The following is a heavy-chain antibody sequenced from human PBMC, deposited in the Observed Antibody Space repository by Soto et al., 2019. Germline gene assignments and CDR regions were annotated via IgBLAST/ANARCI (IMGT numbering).Heavy chain of an antibody. J-gene: IGHJ6*02. CDR2: LNGGTGQT. Sequence: QVQVVQSGAEVKKPGASVKVSCKASGYTFSTYAIHWVRQAPGQSLEWMGWLNGGTGQTRYSQRFQDRVTITRDTSASTAYMKVSSLRPEDTAVYYCARGKGMEENYYYYGMDIWGQGTTVTVSS. CDR1: GYTFSTYA. D-gene: IGHD1-1*01. V-gene: IGHV1-3*01. CDR3: ARGKGMEENYYYYGMDI.